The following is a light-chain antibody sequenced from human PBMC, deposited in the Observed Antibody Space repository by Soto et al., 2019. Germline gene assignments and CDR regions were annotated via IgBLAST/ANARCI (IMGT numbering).Light chain of an antibody. V-gene: IGKV3-15*01. CDR1: RSVSSN. CDR2: GAS. CDR3: QQYNNWPHT. Sequence: EIVMTQSPATLSVSPGERATLSCRASRSVSSNLAWYQQKPGQAPRLLIYGASTRATGLPARFSGTGSGAEFTLTISSLQSEDFAVYYCQQYNNWPHTFGQGTKVDIK. J-gene: IGKJ2*01.